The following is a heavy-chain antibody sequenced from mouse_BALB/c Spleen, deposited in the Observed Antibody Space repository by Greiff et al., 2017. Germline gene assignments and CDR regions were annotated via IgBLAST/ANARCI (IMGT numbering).Heavy chain of an antibody. D-gene: IGHD1-2*01. CDR1: GYSITSDYA. Sequence: VQLKESGPGLVKPSQSLSLTCTVTGYSITSDYAWNWIRQFPGNKLEWMGYISYSGSTSYNPSLKSRISITRDTSKNQFFLQLNSVTTEDTATYYCARGAAYVPFAYWGQGTLVTVSA. CDR2: ISYSGST. J-gene: IGHJ3*01. V-gene: IGHV3-2*02. CDR3: ARGAAYVPFAY.